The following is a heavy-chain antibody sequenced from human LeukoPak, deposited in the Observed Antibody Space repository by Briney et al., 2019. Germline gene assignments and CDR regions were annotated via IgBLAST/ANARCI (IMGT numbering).Heavy chain of an antibody. CDR3: ARELESGGGLYFDY. J-gene: IGHJ4*02. V-gene: IGHV6-1*01. Sequence: SQTLSLTCGISGDSVSSSSAAWVWIRQAPSRGLEWLGRTYYRSKWYNDYAVSVKSRITINPDTSKNQFSLQLNSVTPEDTAVYYCARELESGGGLYFDYWGQGTLVTVSS. CDR1: GDSVSSSSAA. D-gene: IGHD3-10*01. CDR2: TYYRSKWYN.